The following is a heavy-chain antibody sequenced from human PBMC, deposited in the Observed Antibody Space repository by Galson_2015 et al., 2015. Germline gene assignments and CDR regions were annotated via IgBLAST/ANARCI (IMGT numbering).Heavy chain of an antibody. CDR1: GDSVSSNSAA. J-gene: IGHJ4*02. CDR2: TYYRSKWYN. CDR3: ARDRSRVFDY. Sequence: CAISGDSVSSNSAAWNWIRQSPSRGLEWLGRTYYRSKWYNDYAISVKSRVTINTDTSNNLLSLQLGSVTPEDTAVYYCARDRSRVFDYWGQGTLVTVSS. V-gene: IGHV6-1*01.